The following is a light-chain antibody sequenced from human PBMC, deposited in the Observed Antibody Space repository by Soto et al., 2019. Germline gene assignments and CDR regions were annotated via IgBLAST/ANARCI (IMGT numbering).Light chain of an antibody. CDR3: QQSLSSPHT. CDR1: QRVLYSSNNKNY. J-gene: IGKJ1*01. Sequence: DIVMTPYPDSLAVSLGERATINCKSSQRVLYSSNNKNYLAWYQQKPGQPPKLLIYWASTRESGVPDRFSGSGSGTDFTLTISTLQAEDLAGYHCQQSLSSPHTFGKGTKVEIK. V-gene: IGKV4-1*01. CDR2: WAS.